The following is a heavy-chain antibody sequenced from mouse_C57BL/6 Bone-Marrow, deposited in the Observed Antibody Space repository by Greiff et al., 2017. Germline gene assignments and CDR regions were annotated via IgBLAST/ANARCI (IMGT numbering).Heavy chain of an antibody. CDR1: GFTFSSYG. Sequence: EVQLVESGGDLVKPGGSLKLSCAASGFTFSSYGMSWVRQTPDKRLEWVATISSGGSYPYYPDSVKGRFTISRDNAKNTLYLQMSSLKSEDTDMYYCGRDYYGSSYEAMDYWGQGTSVTVSS. D-gene: IGHD1-1*01. CDR3: GRDYYGSSYEAMDY. J-gene: IGHJ4*01. CDR2: ISSGGSYP. V-gene: IGHV5-6*01.